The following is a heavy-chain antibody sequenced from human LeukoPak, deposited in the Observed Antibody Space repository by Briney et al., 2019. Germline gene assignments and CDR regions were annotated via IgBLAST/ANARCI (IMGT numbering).Heavy chain of an antibody. J-gene: IGHJ5*02. CDR3: ARDHPYYCSGGSCYSVGRWFDP. V-gene: IGHV4-30-4*01. Sequence: PSETLSLTCTVSGGSISSGGYYWSWIRQPPGKGLEWIGYIYYSGSTYYNPSLKSRVTISVDTSKNQFSLKLSSVTAADTAVYYCARDHPYYCSGGSCYSVGRWFDPWGQGTLVTVSS. CDR2: IYYSGST. D-gene: IGHD2-15*01. CDR1: GGSISSGGYY.